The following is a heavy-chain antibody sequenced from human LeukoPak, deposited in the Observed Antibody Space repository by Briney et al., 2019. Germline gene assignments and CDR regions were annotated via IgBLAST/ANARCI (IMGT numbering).Heavy chain of an antibody. CDR3: AREGGSSSWYGLDY. Sequence: SQTLSLTCTVSGGSISSGSYYWSWIRQPAGKGLEWIGRIYTSGSTNYNPSLKSRVTMSVDTSKNQFSLKLSSVTAADTAVYYCAREGGSSSWYGLDYWGQGTLVTVSS. V-gene: IGHV4-61*02. J-gene: IGHJ4*02. CDR2: IYTSGST. CDR1: GGSISSGSYY. D-gene: IGHD6-13*01.